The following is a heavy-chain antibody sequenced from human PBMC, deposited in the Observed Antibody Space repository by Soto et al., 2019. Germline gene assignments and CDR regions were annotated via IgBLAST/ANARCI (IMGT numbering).Heavy chain of an antibody. CDR1: GGSISSGGYY. CDR2: IYYSGST. J-gene: IGHJ6*03. D-gene: IGHD3-3*01. V-gene: IGHV4-31*03. Sequence: PSETLSLTCTVSGGSISSGGYYWSWIRQHPGKGLEWIGYIYYSGSTYYNPSLKSRVTISVDTSKNQFSLKLSSVTAADTAVYYCARVGSLRFLEWFKNYYYYYYMDVWGKGTTVTVSS. CDR3: ARVGSLRFLEWFKNYYYYYYMDV.